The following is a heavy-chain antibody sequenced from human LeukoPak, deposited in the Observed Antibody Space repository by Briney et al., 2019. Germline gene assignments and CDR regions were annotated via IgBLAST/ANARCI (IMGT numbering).Heavy chain of an antibody. V-gene: IGHV3-21*01. D-gene: IGHD6-19*01. CDR1: GFTFSSYS. J-gene: IGHJ4*02. Sequence: GGSLRLSCAASGFTFSSYSMNWVRQAPGKGLEWVSSISSSSSYIYYADSVKGRFTISRDNAKNSLYLQMNSLRAEDTAVYYCASPPYIAVAGTRSDYWGQGTLVTVSS. CDR2: ISSSSSYI. CDR3: ASPPYIAVAGTRSDY.